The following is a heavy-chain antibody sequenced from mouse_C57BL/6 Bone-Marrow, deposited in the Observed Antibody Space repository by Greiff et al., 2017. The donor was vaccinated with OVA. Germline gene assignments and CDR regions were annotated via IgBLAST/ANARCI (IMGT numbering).Heavy chain of an antibody. V-gene: IGHV1-80*01. Sequence: QVQLKESGAELVKPGASVKISCKASGYTFSTYWMNWVKQRPGKGLEWIGQIYPGDGDTNYNGKFKGKATLTADKSSSTVYMQLRSLTSADSAVYFCARGAYWGQGTLVTVSS. CDR2: IYPGDGDT. J-gene: IGHJ3*01. CDR1: GYTFSTYW. CDR3: ARGAY.